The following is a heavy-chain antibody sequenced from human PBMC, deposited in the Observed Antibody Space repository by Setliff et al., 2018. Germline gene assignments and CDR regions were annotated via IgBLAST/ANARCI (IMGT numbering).Heavy chain of an antibody. J-gene: IGHJ5*01. Sequence: SETLSLTCAASGGSFTYYYWTRIRQPPGKGLEWIGEINHLGTTNYNPSLKNRVSMSIDTAKNQFSLKVPSVTAADTATYYCARGRNVAARLLDSWGQGTLVTVSS. CDR3: ARGRNVAARLLDS. CDR2: INHLGTT. CDR1: GGSFTYYY. D-gene: IGHD6-6*01. V-gene: IGHV4-34*01.